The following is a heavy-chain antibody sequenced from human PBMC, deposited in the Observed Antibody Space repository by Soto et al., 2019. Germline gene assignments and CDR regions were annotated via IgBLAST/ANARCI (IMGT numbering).Heavy chain of an antibody. CDR3: ARRGYDYVWGSYRPDAFDI. CDR1: GGSISSSSYY. J-gene: IGHJ3*02. Sequence: SETLSLTCTVSGGSISSSSYYWGWIRQPPGKGLEWIGSIYYSGSTYYNPSLKSRVTISVDTSKNQFSLKLSSVTAADTAVYYCARRGYDYVWGSYRPDAFDIWGQGAMVTVSS. CDR2: IYYSGST. V-gene: IGHV4-39*01. D-gene: IGHD3-16*02.